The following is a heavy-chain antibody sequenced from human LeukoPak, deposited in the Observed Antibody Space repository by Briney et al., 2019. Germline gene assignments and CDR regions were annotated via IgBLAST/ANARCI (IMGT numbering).Heavy chain of an antibody. CDR3: ARKRMITFGGVIADDWFDP. J-gene: IGHJ5*02. CDR2: IYYSGST. D-gene: IGHD3-16*02. V-gene: IGHV4-30-4*07. Sequence: SETLSLTCAVSGGSVSSGGYSWSWIRQPPGKGLEWIGYIYYSGSTYYNPSLKSRVTISVDTSKNQFSLKLSSVTAADAAVYYCARKRMITFGGVIADDWFDPWGQGTLVTVSS. CDR1: GGSVSSGGYS.